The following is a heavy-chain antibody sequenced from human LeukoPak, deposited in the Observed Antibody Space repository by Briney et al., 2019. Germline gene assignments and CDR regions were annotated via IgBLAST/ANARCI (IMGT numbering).Heavy chain of an antibody. V-gene: IGHV3-48*01. CDR2: SSSSSSAI. D-gene: IGHD1-1*01. CDR1: GFTFSSYS. J-gene: IGHJ2*01. Sequence: GESLRLSCAASGFTFSSYSMNWVRQAPGKGLEWVSYSSSSSSAIYYVDSVKGRFTISRDNAKNSLYLQMNSLRAEDTAVYYCARWNYWYFDLWGRGTLVTVSS. CDR3: ARWNYWYFDL.